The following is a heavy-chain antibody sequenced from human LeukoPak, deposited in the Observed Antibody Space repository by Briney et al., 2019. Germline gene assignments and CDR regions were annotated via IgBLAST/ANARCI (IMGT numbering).Heavy chain of an antibody. CDR1: GFTFSSYG. CDR2: ISYDGSNK. V-gene: IGHV3-30*03. D-gene: IGHD6-19*01. CDR3: ARGPGAAVAFNWFDP. J-gene: IGHJ5*02. Sequence: GGSLRLSCAASGFTFSSYGMHWVRQAPGKGLEWVAVISYDGSNKYYADSVKGRFTISRDNSKNTLYLQMNSLKAEDTAVYYCARGPGAAVAFNWFDPWGQGTLVTVSS.